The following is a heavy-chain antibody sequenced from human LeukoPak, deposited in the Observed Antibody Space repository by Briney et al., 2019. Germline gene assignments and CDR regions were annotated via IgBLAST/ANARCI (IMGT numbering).Heavy chain of an antibody. CDR1: GGTFSSYA. D-gene: IGHD2-2*01. V-gene: IGHV1-69*13. CDR2: IIPIFGTA. Sequence: ASVKVSCKASGGTFSSYAISWVRQAPGQGLEWTGGIIPIFGTANYAQKFQGRVTITADESTSTAYMELSSLRSEDTAVYYCARSPKFIVVVPAAIHNYFDYWGQGTLVTVSS. J-gene: IGHJ4*02. CDR3: ARSPKFIVVVPAAIHNYFDY.